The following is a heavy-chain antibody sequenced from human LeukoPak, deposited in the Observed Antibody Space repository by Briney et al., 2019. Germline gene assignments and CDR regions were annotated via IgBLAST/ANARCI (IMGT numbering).Heavy chain of an antibody. CDR2: IVVGSGNT. Sequence: SVKVSCKASGFTFTSSAMQWVRQARGQRLEWIGWIVVGSGNTNYAQKFQERVTITRDMSTSTAYMELSSLRSEDTAVYYCAASAYSSSSEDYWGQGTLVTVSS. J-gene: IGHJ4*02. D-gene: IGHD6-6*01. CDR3: AASAYSSSSEDY. V-gene: IGHV1-58*02. CDR1: GFTFTSSA.